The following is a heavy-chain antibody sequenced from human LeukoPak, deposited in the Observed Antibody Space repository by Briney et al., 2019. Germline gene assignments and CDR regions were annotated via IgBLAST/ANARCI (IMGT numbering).Heavy chain of an antibody. CDR2: ISPYSGNT. Sequence: ASEKVSCKASGYTFTSYGISWVRQAPGQGLEWMGWISPYSGNTNYAQNIQGRVSMTTDTSATTAYMELRSLRSDDTAVYYCSSGGGAQQLEGHWGQGTLVTVSS. CDR3: SSGGGAQQLEGH. J-gene: IGHJ4*02. D-gene: IGHD6-13*01. V-gene: IGHV1-18*01. CDR1: GYTFTSYG.